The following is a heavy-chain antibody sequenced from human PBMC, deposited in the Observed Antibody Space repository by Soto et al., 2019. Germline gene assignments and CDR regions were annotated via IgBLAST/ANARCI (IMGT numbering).Heavy chain of an antibody. CDR2: IYYSGST. V-gene: IGHV4-39*01. D-gene: IGHD1-26*01. CDR3: ARYVLYSVGATFYGNWFDP. J-gene: IGHJ5*02. Sequence: SETLSLTCTVSGGSISSSSYYWGWIRQPPGKGLKWIGSIYYSGSTYYNPSLKSRVTISVDTSKNQFSLKLSSVTAADTAVYYCARYVLYSVGATFYGNWFDPWGQGTLVTVSS. CDR1: GGSISSSSYY.